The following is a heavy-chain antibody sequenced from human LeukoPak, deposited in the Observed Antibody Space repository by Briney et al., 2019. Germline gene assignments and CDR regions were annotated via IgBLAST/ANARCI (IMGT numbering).Heavy chain of an antibody. CDR2: IYYSEST. V-gene: IGHV4-61*01. CDR1: GGSVSSGSYY. D-gene: IGHD2-21*02. Sequence: SETLSLTCTVSGGSVSSGSYYWSWIRQPPGKGLVWCGYIYYSESTNYNPSLKSRATISVNTSKNQFSLKLSSVTAADTAVYYCARDPPPYCGGDCPSYWGQGTLVTVSS. J-gene: IGHJ4*02. CDR3: ARDPPPYCGGDCPSY.